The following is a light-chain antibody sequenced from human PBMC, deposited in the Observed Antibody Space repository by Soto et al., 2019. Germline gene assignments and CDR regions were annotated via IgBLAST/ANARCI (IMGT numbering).Light chain of an antibody. CDR2: EVN. Sequence: QSALTQPPSASGSPGQSVTISCTGTSSDLDCYNYVSWYQQQLGKAPKLIIYEVNKRPSGVPDRFSGSRSGNAASLTVSGLQAEDEADYYCSSCAGRTNGVFGGGTKVTVL. CDR1: SSDLDCYNY. J-gene: IGLJ3*02. V-gene: IGLV2-8*01. CDR3: SSCAGRTNGV.